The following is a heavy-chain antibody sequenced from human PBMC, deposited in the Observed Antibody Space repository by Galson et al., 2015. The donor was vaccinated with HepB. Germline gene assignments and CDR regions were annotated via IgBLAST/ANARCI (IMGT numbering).Heavy chain of an antibody. CDR2: INTGNGNT. CDR3: ARDVRLLWYGESYYFAY. D-gene: IGHD3-10*01. CDR1: GYTFTSYA. J-gene: IGHJ4*02. Sequence: SVKVSCKASGYTFTSYAMHWLRQAPGQRLEWMGWINTGNGNTKYSQKFQGRVTITRDTSASTAYMELSSLRSEDTAVYYRARDVRLLWYGESYYFAYWGQGTLVTVSS. V-gene: IGHV1-3*04.